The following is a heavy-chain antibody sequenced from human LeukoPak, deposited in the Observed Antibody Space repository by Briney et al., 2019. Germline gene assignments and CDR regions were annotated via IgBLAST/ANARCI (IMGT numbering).Heavy chain of an antibody. D-gene: IGHD4-17*01. CDR3: ARAFHFGDFFDY. J-gene: IGHJ4*02. V-gene: IGHV3-74*01. CDR2: INGDGSSA. Sequence: PGGSLRLSCAVSGLIFSHYSMHWVRQAPGKGLLWVSGINGDGSSASYGNSVKGRFTISRDNAKNTSFLQMNSLTVEDTAVYYCARAFHFGDFFDYWGQGALVTVSS. CDR1: GLIFSHYS.